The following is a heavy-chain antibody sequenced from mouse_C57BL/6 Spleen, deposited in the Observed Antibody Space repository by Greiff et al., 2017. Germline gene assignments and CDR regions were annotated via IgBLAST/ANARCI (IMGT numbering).Heavy chain of an antibody. CDR1: GFNIKDYY. Sequence: VQLQQSGAELVKPGASVKLSCTASGFNIKDYYMHWVKQRTEQGLEWIGRIDPEDGENKYAPKFQGKATITADTSSNTAYLQLSSLTSEDTAVYYCARGDGYYFDYWGQGTTLTVSS. D-gene: IGHD2-3*01. V-gene: IGHV14-2*01. CDR2: IDPEDGEN. J-gene: IGHJ2*01. CDR3: ARGDGYYFDY.